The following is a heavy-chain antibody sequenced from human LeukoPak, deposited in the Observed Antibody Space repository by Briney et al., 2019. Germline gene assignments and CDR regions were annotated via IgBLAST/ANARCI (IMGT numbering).Heavy chain of an antibody. D-gene: IGHD3-10*02. V-gene: IGHV3-53*01. J-gene: IGHJ6*01. Sequence: GGSLRLSCVASGFDVSSNYMSWVRQAPGKGLDWVSLLYRDGTTYYADSVKGGFTISRDNAKNSLYLQMNSLRAEDTAVYYCAELGITMIGGVWGKGATVTISS. CDR1: GFDVSSNY. CDR3: AELGITMIGGV. CDR2: LYRDGTT.